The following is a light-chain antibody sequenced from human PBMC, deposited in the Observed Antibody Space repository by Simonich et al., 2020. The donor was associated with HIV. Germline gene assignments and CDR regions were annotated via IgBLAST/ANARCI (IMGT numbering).Light chain of an antibody. CDR2: WAS. Sequence: IVMTQSPDSLAVSLGERATINCKSRQRVLYISNNTNNLDGYKQKPGQPPKLLSYWASTRDSGVPDRFSGRGSGTDFTLTISSLQAEDVAVYYCQQYYSTPFTFGPGTKVDFK. V-gene: IGKV4-1*01. CDR3: QQYYSTPFT. CDR1: QRVLYISNNTNN. J-gene: IGKJ3*01.